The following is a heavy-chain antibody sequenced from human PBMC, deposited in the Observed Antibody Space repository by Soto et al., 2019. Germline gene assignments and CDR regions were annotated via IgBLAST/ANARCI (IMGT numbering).Heavy chain of an antibody. CDR1: GFTFSGYW. J-gene: IGHJ4*02. CDR2: IKQDGSET. Sequence: EVQLVESGGGLVQTGGSLRLSCAASGFTFSGYWMKWVRQAPGKGLEWVGNIKQDGSETYYVDSVKVRFTISRNNAKNSLFLQMNSQRAEDTAVYYCAGGSGWLSDSWGQGTLVTVCS. D-gene: IGHD6-19*01. CDR3: AGGSGWLSDS. V-gene: IGHV3-7*05.